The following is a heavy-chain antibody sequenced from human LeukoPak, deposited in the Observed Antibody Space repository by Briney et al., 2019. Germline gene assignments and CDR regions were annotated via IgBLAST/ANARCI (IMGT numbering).Heavy chain of an antibody. CDR3: ARVLARTMVRGVYAPYYFDY. J-gene: IGHJ4*02. V-gene: IGHV3-23*01. D-gene: IGHD3-10*01. Sequence: GGSLRLSCAASGFTFSSYAMSWVRQAPGKGLEWVSAISGSGGSTYYADSVKGRFTISRDNSKNTLYLQMNTLRAEDTAVYYCARVLARTMVRGVYAPYYFDYWGQGTLVTVSS. CDR1: GFTFSSYA. CDR2: ISGSGGST.